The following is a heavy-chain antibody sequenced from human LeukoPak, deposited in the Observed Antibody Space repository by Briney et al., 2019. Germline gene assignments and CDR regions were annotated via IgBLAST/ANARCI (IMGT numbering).Heavy chain of an antibody. J-gene: IGHJ4*02. CDR3: ARQGSGWLQVDY. Sequence: SETLSLTCTVSGGSISSYYWSWIRQPPGKGLEWIGYIYYSGSPNYNPSLKTRVTISLDTSKNRFSLKLTSVTAADTAVYYCARQGSGWLQVDYWGQGTLVTVSS. CDR2: IYYSGSP. D-gene: IGHD5-24*01. CDR1: GGSISSYY. V-gene: IGHV4-59*08.